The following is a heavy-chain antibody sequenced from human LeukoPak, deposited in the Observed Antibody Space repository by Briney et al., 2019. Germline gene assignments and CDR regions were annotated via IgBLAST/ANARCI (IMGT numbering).Heavy chain of an antibody. V-gene: IGHV3-30*03. D-gene: IGHD3-10*01. CDR3: ATHYYGSGSYYFDY. Sequence: GGSLRLSCAASGFTFSNYGMHWVRQAPGKGLEWVAVISYDGSNKYYADSVKGRFTISRDNSKNTLYLQMNSLRAEDTAVYYCATHYYGSGSYYFDYWGQGTLVTVSS. CDR1: GFTFSNYG. CDR2: ISYDGSNK. J-gene: IGHJ4*02.